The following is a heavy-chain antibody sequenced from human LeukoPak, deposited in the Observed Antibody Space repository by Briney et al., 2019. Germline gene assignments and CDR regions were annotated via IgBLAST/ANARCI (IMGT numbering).Heavy chain of an antibody. CDR1: GFTFSNAW. D-gene: IGHD5-18*01. CDR3: TTGDTAMAYYFDY. J-gene: IGHJ4*02. V-gene: IGHV3-15*01. Sequence: GGSLRLSCAASGFTFSNAWMSWVRQAPGKGLEWVGRIKSKTDGGTTDYAAPVKGRFTISRDDSKNTLYLQMDSLKTEDTAVYYCTTGDTAMAYYFDYWGQGTLVTVSS. CDR2: IKSKTDGGTT.